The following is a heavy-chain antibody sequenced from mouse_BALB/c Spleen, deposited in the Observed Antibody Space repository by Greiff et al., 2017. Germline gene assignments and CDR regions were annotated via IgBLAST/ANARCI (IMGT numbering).Heavy chain of an antibody. CDR3: AGGNYYAMDY. CDR2: IDPANGNT. Sequence: VQLQQSGAELVKPGASVKLFCTASGFYIKDTYMHWVKQRPEQGLEWIGRIDPANGNTKYDPKFQGKATITADTSSNTAYLQLSSLTSEDTAVYYCAGGNYYAMDYWGQGTSVTVAS. V-gene: IGHV14-3*02. J-gene: IGHJ4*01. D-gene: IGHD2-1*01. CDR1: GFYIKDTY.